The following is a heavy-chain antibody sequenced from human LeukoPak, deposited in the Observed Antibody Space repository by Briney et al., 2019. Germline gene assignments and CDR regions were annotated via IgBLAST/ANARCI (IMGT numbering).Heavy chain of an antibody. CDR2: IYYSGST. Sequence: SETLSLTCTVSGGSISSSSYYWGWIRQPPGNGLEWIGSIYYSGSTYYNPSLKSRVTISVDTSKNQFSLKLSSVTAADTAVYYCVQDCSSTSCHIYWGQGTLVTVSS. J-gene: IGHJ4*02. V-gene: IGHV4-39*01. CDR3: VQDCSSTSCHIY. D-gene: IGHD2-2*01. CDR1: GGSISSSSYY.